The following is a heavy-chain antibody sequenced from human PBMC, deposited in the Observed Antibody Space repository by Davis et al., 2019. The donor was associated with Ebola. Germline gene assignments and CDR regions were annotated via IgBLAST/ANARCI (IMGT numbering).Heavy chain of an antibody. Sequence: GESLKISCAASGFTFSSYWMSWVRQAPGKGLEWVANIKQDGSEKYYVDSVKGRFTISRDNAKNSLYLQMNSLRAEDTAVYYCVRDLRFGSGWYLSNYWGQGTLVTVSS. CDR1: GFTFSSYW. V-gene: IGHV3-7*01. D-gene: IGHD6-19*01. CDR3: VRDLRFGSGWYLSNY. CDR2: IKQDGSEK. J-gene: IGHJ4*02.